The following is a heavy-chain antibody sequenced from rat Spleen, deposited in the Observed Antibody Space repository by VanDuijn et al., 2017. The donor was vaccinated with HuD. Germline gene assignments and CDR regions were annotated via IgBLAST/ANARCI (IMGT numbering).Heavy chain of an antibody. Sequence: EVQLVESGGGLVQPGRSLKLSCAASGFTFSNYGMAWVRQAPTKGLEWVASISTGGGNTYYPDSVKGRFTISRDIANSTLYRRMNSLRSEDTATYYCARLNSGYGTPYYYVMDAWGQGVMVTVSS. CDR3: ARLNSGYGTPYYYVMDA. CDR2: ISTGGGNT. J-gene: IGHJ4*01. CDR1: GFTFSNYG. D-gene: IGHD4-3*01. V-gene: IGHV5S13*01.